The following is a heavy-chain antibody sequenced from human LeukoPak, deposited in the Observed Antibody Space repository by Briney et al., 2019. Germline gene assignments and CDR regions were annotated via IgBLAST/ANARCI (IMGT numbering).Heavy chain of an antibody. V-gene: IGHV3-21*01. CDR3: ARTYYDILTGYNPCFDY. CDR2: ITASSTAI. CDR1: GFTFNTYT. J-gene: IGHJ4*02. Sequence: GGSLRLSCAASGFTFNTYTMNWIRQAPGKGLEWVSSITASSTAIYSADSVKGRFTISRDNAKNFLYLQMNSLRAEDTAVYYCARTYYDILTGYNPCFDYWGQGILVTVSS. D-gene: IGHD3-9*01.